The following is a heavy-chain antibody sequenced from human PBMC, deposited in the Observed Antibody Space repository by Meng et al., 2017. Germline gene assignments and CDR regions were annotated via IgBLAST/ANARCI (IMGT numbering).Heavy chain of an antibody. CDR2: FYWDDDK. J-gene: IGHJ4*02. D-gene: IGHD3-22*01. CDR3: ARLYYSDGSGFRFDY. CDR1: GFSLGTSGVG. V-gene: IGHV2-5*02. Sequence: QITLKESGPTLVKYTQTLTLTCTFSGFSLGTSGVGVGWIRQPPGKALEWLALFYWDDDKRYSPSLKSRLTITKDTSKNQVVLTMTNMDPVDTATYHCARLYYSDGSGFRFDYWGQGTLVTVAS.